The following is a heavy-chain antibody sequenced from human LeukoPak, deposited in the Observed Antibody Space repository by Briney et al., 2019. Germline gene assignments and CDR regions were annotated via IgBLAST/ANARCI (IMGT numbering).Heavy chain of an antibody. V-gene: IGHV3-21*05. D-gene: IGHD2-2*01. J-gene: IGHJ4*02. Sequence: PGGSLRLSCAASGFTFNLYAMNWVRQAPGKGLEWVSYINDDSSDIHYADSVKGRFTISRDNARNTLYLQLSSLRAEDTAVYYCARDTFQPGLIDSWGQGTLVTVSS. CDR2: INDDSSDI. CDR3: ARDTFQPGLIDS. CDR1: GFTFNLYA.